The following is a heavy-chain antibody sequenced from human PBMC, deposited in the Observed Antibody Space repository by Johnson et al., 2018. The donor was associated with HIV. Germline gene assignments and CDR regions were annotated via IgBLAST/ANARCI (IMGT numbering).Heavy chain of an antibody. V-gene: IGHV3-30*02. D-gene: IGHD3-10*01. CDR2: IRYDGSNK. J-gene: IGHJ3*02. Sequence: QVQLVESGGGVVQPGGSLRLSCTASGFTFSSYGMHWVRQAPGKGLEWVAFIRYDGSNKYYADSVKGRFTISRDNPKNTLYLQMNSLRAEDTAVYYCAKSPFTMVRGLAGDAFDIWGQGTMVTVSS. CDR1: GFTFSSYG. CDR3: AKSPFTMVRGLAGDAFDI.